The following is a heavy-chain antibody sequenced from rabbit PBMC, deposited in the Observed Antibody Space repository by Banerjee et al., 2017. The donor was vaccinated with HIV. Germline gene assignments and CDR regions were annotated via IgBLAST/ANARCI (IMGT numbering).Heavy chain of an antibody. CDR2: IDTSSGST. Sequence: QSLEESGGDLVKPGASLTLTCKASGFDFTTTYYMCWVRQAPGKGLQLIACIDTSSGSTDYASWVNGRFTISKTSSTTVDLKMTSLTAADTATYFCARDAGFDGYGPYFNLWGPGTLVTVS. D-gene: IGHD6-1*01. V-gene: IGHV1S40*01. J-gene: IGHJ4*01. CDR1: GFDFTTTYY. CDR3: ARDAGFDGYGPYFNL.